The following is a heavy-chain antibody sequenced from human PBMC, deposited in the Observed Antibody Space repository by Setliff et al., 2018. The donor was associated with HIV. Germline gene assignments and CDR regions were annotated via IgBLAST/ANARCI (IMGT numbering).Heavy chain of an antibody. Sequence: GGSLRLSCAASGLNFSSFCMTWVRQAPGKGLECVSYISSGSTTIYYADSVKGRFTTSRDNAENSLYLKMNSLRAEDTAVYYCSRILGGVIDCWGQVTLVTVSS. CDR1: GLNFSSFC. CDR3: SRILGGVIDC. CDR2: ISSGSTTI. V-gene: IGHV3-48*01. J-gene: IGHJ4*02. D-gene: IGHD2-21*01.